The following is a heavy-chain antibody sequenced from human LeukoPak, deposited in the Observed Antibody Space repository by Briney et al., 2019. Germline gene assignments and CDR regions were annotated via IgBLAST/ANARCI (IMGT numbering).Heavy chain of an antibody. CDR2: IIPIFGTA. CDR3: AKDRGYCSGGSCYSFDY. CDR1: GGTFSSYA. V-gene: IGHV1-69*01. J-gene: IGHJ4*02. Sequence: SVKVSCKASGGTFSSYAISWVRQAPGQGLEWMGGIIPIFGTANYAQKFQGRVTITADESTSTAYMELSSLRSEDTAVYYCAKDRGYCSGGSCYSFDYWGQGTLVTVSS. D-gene: IGHD2-15*01.